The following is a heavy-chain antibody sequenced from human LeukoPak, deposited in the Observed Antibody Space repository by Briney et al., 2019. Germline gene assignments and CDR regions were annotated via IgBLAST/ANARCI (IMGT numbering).Heavy chain of an antibody. D-gene: IGHD3-22*01. CDR2: ISGSGGST. J-gene: IGHJ4*02. CDR3: AKRGVVIRVILVGFHKEAYYFDS. V-gene: IGHV3-23*01. CDR1: GISLSNYG. Sequence: PGGSLRLSCAVSGISLSNYGMSWVRQAPGKGLGWVAGISGSGGSTNYADSVKGRFTISRDNPKNTLYLQMNRLRAEDTAVYFCAKRGVVIRVILVGFHKEAYYFDSWGQGALVTVSS.